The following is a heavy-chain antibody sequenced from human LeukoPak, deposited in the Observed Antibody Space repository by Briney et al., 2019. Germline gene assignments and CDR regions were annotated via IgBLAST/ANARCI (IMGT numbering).Heavy chain of an antibody. CDR1: GYTFTNYY. CDR3: ARDGGSSTVTTPSF. CDR2: INPSDGST. V-gene: IGHV1-46*01. D-gene: IGHD4-17*01. J-gene: IGHJ4*02. Sequence: ASVKVSCKASGYTFTNYYVHWVRQAPGRGLERMGIINPSDGSTSYTQNFRGRVTMTRDTSTSTVYMELSSLRSDDTAVYYCARDGGSSTVTTPSFWGQGTLVTVSS.